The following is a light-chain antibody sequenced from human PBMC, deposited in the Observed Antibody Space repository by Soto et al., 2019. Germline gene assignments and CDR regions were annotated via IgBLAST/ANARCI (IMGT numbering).Light chain of an antibody. J-gene: IGKJ1*01. CDR2: AAS. Sequence: AIQMTQSPSSLSTSVGDRVIITCRASQGIRSELAWYQQKPGKAPDPLIYAASTLQPGVPYRFSGSGSGTDFTLTISNLQPEDFATYYCLHDYNYPRTFGQGTKVEIK. CDR1: QGIRSE. CDR3: LHDYNYPRT. V-gene: IGKV1-6*01.